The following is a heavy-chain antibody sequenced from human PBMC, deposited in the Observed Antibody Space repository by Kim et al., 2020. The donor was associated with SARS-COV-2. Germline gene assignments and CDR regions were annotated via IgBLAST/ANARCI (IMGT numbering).Heavy chain of an antibody. CDR2: FDPEDGET. D-gene: IGHD3-22*01. Sequence: ASVKVSCKVSGYTLTELSMHWVRQAPGKGLEWMGGFDPEDGETIYAQKFQGRVTMTEDTSTDTAYMELSSLRSEDTAVYYCATCYDSSGYYGRDAFDIWGQGTMVTVSS. CDR1: GYTLTELS. J-gene: IGHJ3*02. CDR3: ATCYDSSGYYGRDAFDI. V-gene: IGHV1-24*01.